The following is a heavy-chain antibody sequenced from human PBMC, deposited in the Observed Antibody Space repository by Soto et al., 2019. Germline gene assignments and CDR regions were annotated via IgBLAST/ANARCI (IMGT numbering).Heavy chain of an antibody. CDR1: GDTLSTYT. CDR3: ARGIAAGTDY. D-gene: IGHD6-13*01. J-gene: IGHJ4*02. V-gene: IGHV1-69*02. CDR2: IIPVLDMP. Sequence: QVQLVQSGAEVKKPGSSVKVSCKASGDTLSTYTISWVRQAPEQGLEWMGWIIPVLDMPIYAQKFQGRVTISAEKSTSTVYMELSSLRSDDTAVYYCARGIAAGTDYWGEGNLVTVSS.